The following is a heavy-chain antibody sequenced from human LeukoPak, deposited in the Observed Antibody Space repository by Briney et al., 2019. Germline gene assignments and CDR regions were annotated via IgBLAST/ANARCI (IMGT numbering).Heavy chain of an antibody. CDR3: ARHRSTVTTWGIDY. D-gene: IGHD4-17*01. CDR2: IYTSGST. V-gene: IGHV4-4*07. J-gene: IGHJ4*02. Sequence: PSETLSLTCTVSGGSISSYYWSWIRQPAGKGLEWIGRIYTSGSTNYNPSLKSRVTMSVDTSKNQFSLKLTSMTAADTAVYYCARHRSTVTTWGIDYWGRGTLVTVSS. CDR1: GGSISSYY.